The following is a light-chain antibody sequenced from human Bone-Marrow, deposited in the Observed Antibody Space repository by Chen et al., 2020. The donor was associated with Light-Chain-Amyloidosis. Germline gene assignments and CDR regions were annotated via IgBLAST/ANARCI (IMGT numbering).Light chain of an antibody. Sequence: SYELTQPPSVSVSPGQTARSTCSGDDLPTKYAYWYQQKPGQAPVLVIHRDTERPSGISERFCGSNSWSTAALTSSRVEAGDEAGYCCRVYDSSRDHAWVFGGGTRLSVL. J-gene: IGLJ3*02. CDR2: RDT. CDR3: RVYDSSRDHAWV. CDR1: DLPTKY. V-gene: IGLV3-25*02.